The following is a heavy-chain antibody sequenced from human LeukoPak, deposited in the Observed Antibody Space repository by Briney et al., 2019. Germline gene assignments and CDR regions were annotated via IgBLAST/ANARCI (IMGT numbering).Heavy chain of an antibody. CDR2: MNPNSGNT. Sequence: AASVKVSCKASGYTFTSYDINWVRQATGQGLEWMGWMNPNSGNTGYAQKFQGRVTMTTDTSTSTAYMELRSLRSDDTAVYYCAREGYYYDSSGNFDYWGQGTLVTVSS. J-gene: IGHJ4*02. V-gene: IGHV1-8*01. D-gene: IGHD3-22*01. CDR3: AREGYYYDSSGNFDY. CDR1: GYTFTSYD.